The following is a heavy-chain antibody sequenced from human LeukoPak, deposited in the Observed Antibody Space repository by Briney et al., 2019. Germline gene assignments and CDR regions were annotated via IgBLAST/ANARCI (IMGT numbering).Heavy chain of an antibody. CDR2: ISGSGGST. Sequence: GVLRLSCAASGFTFSSYGMSWVRQAPGKGLEWVSAISGSGGSTYYADSVKGRFTISRDNSKNTLYLQMNSLRAEDTAVYCCARRAGGYSHPYDYWGQGILVTVSS. V-gene: IGHV3-23*01. CDR3: ARRAGGYSHPYDY. CDR1: GFTFSSYG. J-gene: IGHJ4*02. D-gene: IGHD4-23*01.